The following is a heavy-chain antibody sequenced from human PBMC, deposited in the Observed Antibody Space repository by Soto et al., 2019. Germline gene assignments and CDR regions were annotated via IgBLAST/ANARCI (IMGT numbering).Heavy chain of an antibody. D-gene: IGHD3-10*01. CDR3: ARIVWSGYSVVRGVISDWFDP. V-gene: IGHV2-70*11. J-gene: IGHJ5*02. CDR1: GFSLSTSGMC. CDR2: IDWDDDK. Sequence: SGPTLVNPTQTLTLTCTFSGFSLSTSGMCVSWIRQPPGKALEWLARIDWDDDKYYSTSLKTRLTISKDTSKNQVVLTMTNMDPVDTATYYCARIVWSGYSVVRGVISDWFDPWGQGTLVTVSS.